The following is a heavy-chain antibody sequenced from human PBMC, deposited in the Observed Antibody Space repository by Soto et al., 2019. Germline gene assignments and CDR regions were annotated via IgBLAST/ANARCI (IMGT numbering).Heavy chain of an antibody. CDR1: GGSISSGGYY. D-gene: IGHD2-2*01. Sequence: SDTLSLTCTVSGGSISSGGYYWSWIRQHPGKGLEWIGYIYYSGSTYYNPSLKSRVTISVDTSKNQFSLKLSSVTAADTAVYYCARDRLSCSSTSCYHNWFDPWGQGTLVTVSS. V-gene: IGHV4-31*03. CDR3: ARDRLSCSSTSCYHNWFDP. J-gene: IGHJ5*02. CDR2: IYYSGST.